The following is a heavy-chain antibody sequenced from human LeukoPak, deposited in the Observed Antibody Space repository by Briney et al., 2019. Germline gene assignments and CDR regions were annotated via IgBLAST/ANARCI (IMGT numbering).Heavy chain of an antibody. J-gene: IGHJ4*02. CDR3: APKTYYYDSSAYYPFDY. Sequence: GGSLRLSCTPSGFTFSIYIMNCVRPTPGKGVEWVSYKSSRSSTIHYADSVKGRFTISRDNAKNSLYLEMHRLRAEDTAVYYCAPKTYYYDSSAYYPFDYWGQGTLVTVSS. D-gene: IGHD3-22*01. CDR1: GFTFSIYI. CDR2: KSSRSSTI. V-gene: IGHV3-48*01.